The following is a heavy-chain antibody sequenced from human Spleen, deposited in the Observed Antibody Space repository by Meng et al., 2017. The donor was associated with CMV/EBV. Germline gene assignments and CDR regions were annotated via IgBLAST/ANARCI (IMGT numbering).Heavy chain of an antibody. Sequence: GESLKISCAASGFTFSSYGMHWVRQAPGKGLEWVAVIWYDGSNKYYADSVKGRFTISRDNSKNTLYLQMNSLRAEDTAVYYCATGLIRGVITPFGESYWGQGTLVTVSS. D-gene: IGHD3-10*01. CDR3: ATGLIRGVITPFGESY. J-gene: IGHJ4*02. CDR1: GFTFSSYG. V-gene: IGHV3-33*01. CDR2: IWYDGSNK.